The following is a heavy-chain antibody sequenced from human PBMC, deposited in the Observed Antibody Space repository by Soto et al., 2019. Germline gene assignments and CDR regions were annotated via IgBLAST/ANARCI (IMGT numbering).Heavy chain of an antibody. J-gene: IGHJ4*02. Sequence: PGGSLRLSCAASGFTFSSYAMSWVRQAPGKGLEWLAGITFRGDYTYYADSVKGRFSLSRDNSRNRLDLQMNNLKVEDTALYYCARWSYLDYWGQGTRVTVSS. V-gene: IGHV3-23*01. CDR2: ITFRGDYT. CDR3: ARWSYLDY. D-gene: IGHD3-3*01. CDR1: GFTFSSYA.